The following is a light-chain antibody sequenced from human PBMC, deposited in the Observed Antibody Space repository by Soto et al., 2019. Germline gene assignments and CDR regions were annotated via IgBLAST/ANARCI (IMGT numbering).Light chain of an antibody. Sequence: DVQMTQSPPTLSASVGDRVTITCRASQSINIWLAWYQQKPGKAPKLMIYKASNLESGVPSRFSGSGSGTEFTLTISSLQPDDFATYYCHQYSTYLQTFGPGTKVEMK. CDR2: KAS. CDR1: QSINIW. J-gene: IGKJ1*01. CDR3: HQYSTYLQT. V-gene: IGKV1-5*03.